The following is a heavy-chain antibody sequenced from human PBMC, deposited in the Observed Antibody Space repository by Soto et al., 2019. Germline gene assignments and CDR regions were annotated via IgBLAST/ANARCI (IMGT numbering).Heavy chain of an antibody. CDR1: GGTFSSYA. CDR2: IIPIFSTG. Sequence: QVQLVQSGAEVKKPGSSVKVSCKASGGTFSSYAISWVRQAPGQGLEWMGGIIPIFSTGNYAQKFQGRVTITADESPSTAYRELGSLRPEATAVYYCARGGYSDILPGSPPPFDYWGQGTLVTVSS. V-gene: IGHV1-69*12. D-gene: IGHD3-9*01. J-gene: IGHJ4*02. CDR3: ARGGYSDILPGSPPPFDY.